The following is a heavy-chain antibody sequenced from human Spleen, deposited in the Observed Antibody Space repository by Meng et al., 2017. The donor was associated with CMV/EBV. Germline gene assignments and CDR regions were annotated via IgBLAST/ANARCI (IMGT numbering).Heavy chain of an antibody. CDR1: GFTFSSYA. J-gene: IGHJ6*02. V-gene: IGHV3-21*01. CDR2: ITRTSDYM. CDR3: AKVDYYDNSGYYDYYYYYGVDV. Sequence: GESLKISCAASGFTFSSYAMSWVRQAPGKGLEWVSSITRTSDYMYYADSVKGRFTISRDNAKNTLYLQMNSLRAEDTAVYYCAKVDYYDNSGYYDYYYYYGVDVWGQGTTVTVSS. D-gene: IGHD3-22*01.